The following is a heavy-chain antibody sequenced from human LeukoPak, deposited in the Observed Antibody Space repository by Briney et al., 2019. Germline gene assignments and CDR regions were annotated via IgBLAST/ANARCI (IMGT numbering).Heavy chain of an antibody. D-gene: IGHD3-22*01. CDR1: GFTFSNYA. CDR2: ISGIGGST. V-gene: IGHV3-23*01. Sequence: GGSLRLSCAVSGFTFSNYAMSWVRQAPGKGLEWVSHISGIGGSTYYADSVKSRFNISRDNSKNTLYLQVNSLRADDTAVYYCAKGFYYDSSAYFDYWGQGTLVTASS. CDR3: AKGFYYDSSAYFDY. J-gene: IGHJ4*02.